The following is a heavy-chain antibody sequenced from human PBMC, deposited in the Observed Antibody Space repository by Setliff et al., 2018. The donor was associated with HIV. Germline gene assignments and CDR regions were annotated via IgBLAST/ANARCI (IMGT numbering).Heavy chain of an antibody. V-gene: IGHV3-15*01. Sequence: GGSLRLSCAASGFTFSNAWMSWVRQAPGKGLEWVGRIKSKTDGGTTDYAAPVKGRFTISRDDSKNTLYLQMNSLKTEDTAVYYCTTDRGWELTEFDYWGQGTLVTVS. CDR3: TTDRGWELTEFDY. CDR2: IKSKTDGGTT. D-gene: IGHD1-26*01. CDR1: GFTFSNAW. J-gene: IGHJ4*02.